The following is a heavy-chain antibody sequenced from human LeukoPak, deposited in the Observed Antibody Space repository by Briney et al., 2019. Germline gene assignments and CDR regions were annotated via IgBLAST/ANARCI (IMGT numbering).Heavy chain of an antibody. D-gene: IGHD2-2*01. CDR2: INHSGST. CDR3: ARELGSSTSRKIYMDV. Sequence: PSETLSLTCAVYGGSFSGYYWSWIRQPPGKGLEWIGEINHSGSTNYNPSLKSRVNISVDTSKNQFSLKLSSVTAADTAVYYCARELGSSTSRKIYMDVWGKGTTVTVSS. V-gene: IGHV4-34*01. CDR1: GGSFSGYY. J-gene: IGHJ6*03.